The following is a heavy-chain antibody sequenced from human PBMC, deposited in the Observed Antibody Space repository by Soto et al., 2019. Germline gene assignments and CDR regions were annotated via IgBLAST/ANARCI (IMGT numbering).Heavy chain of an antibody. CDR2: ILHDGTKE. V-gene: IGHV3-30-3*01. J-gene: IGHJ4*02. D-gene: IGHD2-15*01. Sequence: QVQLVESGGGVVRPGRSLRLSCAASGFTFSHHPMHWVRQAPGKGLEWVAVILHDGTKEYYADFVKGRFTISRDNSENTVYLLINSLRPDDTAVYYCAAPSERGSIGVRGLEYWGQGALVTVSS. CDR3: AAPSERGSIGVRGLEY. CDR1: GFTFSHHP.